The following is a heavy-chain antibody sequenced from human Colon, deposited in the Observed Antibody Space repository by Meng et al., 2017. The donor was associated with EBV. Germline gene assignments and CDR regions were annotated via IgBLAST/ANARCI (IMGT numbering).Heavy chain of an antibody. D-gene: IGHD4-17*01. V-gene: IGHV4-39*01. CDR3: ARHVYGDSYGF. Sequence: QLQLHEAGPVLVKPSGTLSLTCTVSGGFFDNSDYFWDWIRQPPGKGLEWIGSVRYSGTAYYNPSLTSRVTISVDTSKNQFSLNLSSLTAADTAVYYCARHVYGDSYGFWGQGTLVTVSS. CDR1: GGFFDNSDYF. J-gene: IGHJ4*02. CDR2: VRYSGTA.